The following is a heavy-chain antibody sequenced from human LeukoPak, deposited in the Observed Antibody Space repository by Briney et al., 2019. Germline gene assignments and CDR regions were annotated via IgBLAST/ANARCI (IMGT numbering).Heavy chain of an antibody. CDR3: ARVYYDLLTGYYSAPYLPFDY. D-gene: IGHD3-9*01. CDR2: ISAYNGNT. Sequence: ASVKVSCKASGYTFTSYGISWVRQAPGQGLEWMGWISAYNGNTNYAQKLQGRVTMTTDTSTSTAYMELRSLRSDDTAVYYCARVYYDLLTGYYSAPYLPFDYWGQGTLVTVSS. V-gene: IGHV1-18*01. CDR1: GYTFTSYG. J-gene: IGHJ4*02.